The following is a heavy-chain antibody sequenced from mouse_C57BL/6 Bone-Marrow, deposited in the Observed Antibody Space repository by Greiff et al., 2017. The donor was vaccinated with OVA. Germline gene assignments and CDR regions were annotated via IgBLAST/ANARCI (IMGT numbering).Heavy chain of an antibody. J-gene: IGHJ3*01. CDR1: GYTFTNYW. D-gene: IGHD1-1*01. CDR3: ARSRLLPFAY. Sequence: LVESGAELVRPGTSVKMSCKASGYTFTNYWIGWAKQRPGHGLEWIGDIYPGGGYTNYNEKFKGKATLTADKSSSTAYMQFSSLTSEDSAIYYCARSRLLPFAYWGQGTLVTVSA. CDR2: IYPGGGYT. V-gene: IGHV1-63*01.